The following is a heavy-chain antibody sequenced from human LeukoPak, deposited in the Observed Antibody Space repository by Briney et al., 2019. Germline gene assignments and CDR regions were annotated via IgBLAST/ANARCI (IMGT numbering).Heavy chain of an antibody. J-gene: IGHJ4*02. CDR3: AKHYYASGSSRSDY. CDR1: GLTFNSYA. V-gene: IGHV3-23*01. D-gene: IGHD3-10*01. CDR2: ISGSGGST. Sequence: GGSLRLSCAASGLTFNSYAMSWVRQAPGKGLEWVSAISGSGGSTYYADSVKGRFTISRDNSKNTLYLQMDSLRAEDTAVYYCAKHYYASGSSRSDYWGQGTLVTVSS.